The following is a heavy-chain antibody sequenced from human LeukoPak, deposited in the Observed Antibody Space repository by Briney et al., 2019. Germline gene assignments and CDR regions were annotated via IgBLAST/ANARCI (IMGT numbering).Heavy chain of an antibody. V-gene: IGHV4-34*01. CDR3: ASSDDILTGYYKGLDN. CDR2: INHSGST. Sequence: SETLSLTCAVYGGSFSGYYWSWIRQPPGKGLEWIGEINHSGSTNYNPSLTSRGTISVETSKNQFSLKLSSVTAADTAVYYCASSDDILTGYYKGLDNWGQGTLVTVSS. J-gene: IGHJ4*02. D-gene: IGHD3-9*01. CDR1: GGSFSGYY.